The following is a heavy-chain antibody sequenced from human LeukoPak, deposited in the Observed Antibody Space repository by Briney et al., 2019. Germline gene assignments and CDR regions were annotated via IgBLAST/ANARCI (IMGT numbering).Heavy chain of an antibody. CDR2: IYHSGST. V-gene: IGHV4-38-2*02. J-gene: IGHJ6*03. Sequence: SETLSLTCTVSGYSISSGYYWGWIRQPPGKGLEWIGSIYHSGSTYYNPSLKSRVTISVDTSKNQFSLKLSSVTAADTAVYYCARVVSSSSWYYYYYYMDVWGKGTTVTVSS. CDR3: ARVVSSSSWYYYYYYMDV. D-gene: IGHD6-13*01. CDR1: GYSISSGYY.